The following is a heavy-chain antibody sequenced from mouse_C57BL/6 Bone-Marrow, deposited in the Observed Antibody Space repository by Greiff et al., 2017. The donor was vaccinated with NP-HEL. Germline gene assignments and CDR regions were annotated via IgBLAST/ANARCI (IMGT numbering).Heavy chain of an antibody. D-gene: IGHD2-1*01. Sequence: EVQLQQSGPELVKPGASVKISCKASGYTFTDYYMNWVKQSHGKSLEWIGDINPNNGGTSYNQKFKGKATLTVDKSSSTAYMELRSLTSEDSAVYYGARVRYYGNYEGFAYWGQGTLVTVSA. CDR2: INPNNGGT. V-gene: IGHV1-26*01. CDR1: GYTFTDYY. J-gene: IGHJ3*01. CDR3: ARVRYYGNYEGFAY.